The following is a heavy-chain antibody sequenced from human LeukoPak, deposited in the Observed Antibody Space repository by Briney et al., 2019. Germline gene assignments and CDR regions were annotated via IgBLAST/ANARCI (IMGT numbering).Heavy chain of an antibody. CDR3: ARVPLLTTVTTFHLFLDP. V-gene: IGHV3-23*01. D-gene: IGHD4-17*01. CDR2: ISPGGGTT. CDR1: GFAFSHEA. J-gene: IGHJ5*02. Sequence: GGSLRLSCAVSGFAFSHEAMGWVRQLRGGGLEWVSTISPGGGTTYYAESMKGRFTISRDNSKSTLYLEMNSLRAEDTAVYYCARVPLLTTVTTFHLFLDPWGQGTLVTVSS.